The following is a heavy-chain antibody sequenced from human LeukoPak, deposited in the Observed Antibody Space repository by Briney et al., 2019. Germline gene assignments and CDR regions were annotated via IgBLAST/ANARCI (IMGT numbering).Heavy chain of an antibody. CDR2: XXXSGGT. V-gene: IGHV1-2*02. CDR3: ARDPRGYSGYVEYYFDY. Sequence: XXXSGGTNYAQKFQGRVTMTRDTSISTAYMELSRLRSDDTAVYYCARDPRGYSGYVEYYFDYWGQGTLVTVSS. J-gene: IGHJ4*02. D-gene: IGHD5-12*01.